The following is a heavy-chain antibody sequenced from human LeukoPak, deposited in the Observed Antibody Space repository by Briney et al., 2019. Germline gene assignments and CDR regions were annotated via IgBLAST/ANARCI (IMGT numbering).Heavy chain of an antibody. CDR2: IYISEST. V-gene: IGHV4-4*07. J-gene: IGHJ6*02. Sequence: SETLSLTCTVSGGSISSCNWSWIRKRPPTGMEWIRRIYISESTNYIPSQKSRVTMSLDTSKNQFSLKLSSVTPADTAVYYCGRVFCSGGSCYPNYYYYCYGMDVWGQGTTVTVSS. CDR3: GRVFCSGGSCYPNYYYYCYGMDV. D-gene: IGHD2-15*01. CDR1: GGSISSCN.